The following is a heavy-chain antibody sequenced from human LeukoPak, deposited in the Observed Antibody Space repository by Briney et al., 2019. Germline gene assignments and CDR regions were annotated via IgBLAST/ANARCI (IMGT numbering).Heavy chain of an antibody. J-gene: IGHJ4*02. V-gene: IGHV3-48*03. D-gene: IGHD4-23*01. CDR3: ARNYGGNSPQFGY. CDR1: GFTFSSYE. CDR2: ISSSGSTI. Sequence: GGSLRLSCAASGFTFSSYEMNWVRQAPGKGLEWVSYISSSGSTIYYADSVKGRFTISRDNAKNSLYLQMNSLRAEDTAVYYCARNYGGNSPQFGYWGQGTLVTVSS.